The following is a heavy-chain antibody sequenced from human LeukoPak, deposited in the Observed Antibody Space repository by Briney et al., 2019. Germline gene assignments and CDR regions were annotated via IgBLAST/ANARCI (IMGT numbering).Heavy chain of an antibody. CDR3: ATHAVAGTLGAFDI. CDR2: ISGSGGST. D-gene: IGHD6-19*01. J-gene: IGHJ3*02. Sequence: GSLRLSCAASGFTFSNYAMSWVRQAPGKGLEWVSAISGSGGSTYYADSVRGRFTISRDNSKNTLYLQRNSLRAEDTAVYYCATHAVAGTLGAFDIWGQGTVVTVSA. V-gene: IGHV3-23*01. CDR1: GFTFSNYA.